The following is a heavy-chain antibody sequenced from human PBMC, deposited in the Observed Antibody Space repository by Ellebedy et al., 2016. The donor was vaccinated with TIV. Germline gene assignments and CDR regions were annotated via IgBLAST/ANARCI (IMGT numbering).Heavy chain of an antibody. D-gene: IGHD2-21*02. V-gene: IGHV3-74*01. J-gene: IGHJ4*01. CDR3: STLSDTGY. CDR1: GFTFSRHW. Sequence: PGGSLRLSCAASGFTFSRHWMHRIRQAPGKGLVWLSRINGDGGFTSHVDFVKGRFTISRDNAKNTLYLQMNSLKAEDTAMYYCSTLSDTGYWGHGTLVTVSS. CDR2: INGDGGFT.